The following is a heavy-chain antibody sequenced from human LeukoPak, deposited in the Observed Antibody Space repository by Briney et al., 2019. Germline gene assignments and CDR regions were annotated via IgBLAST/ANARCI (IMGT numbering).Heavy chain of an antibody. CDR3: ARGTVVPAAIPSYYYYYMDV. CDR2: IYTSGST. CDR1: GGSISSYY. V-gene: IGHV4-4*07. D-gene: IGHD2-2*01. Sequence: SETLSLTCTVSGGSISSYYWSWIRQPAGKGLEWIGRIYTSGSTNYNPSPKSRVTMSVDTSKNQFSLKLSSVTAADTAVYYCARGTVVPAAIPSYYYYYMDVWGKGTTVTVSS. J-gene: IGHJ6*03.